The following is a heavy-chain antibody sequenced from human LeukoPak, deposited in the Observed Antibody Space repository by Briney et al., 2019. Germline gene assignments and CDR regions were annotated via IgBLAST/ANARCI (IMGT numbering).Heavy chain of an antibody. J-gene: IGHJ4*02. D-gene: IGHD3-10*01. CDR2: IYHSGST. CDR1: GGSISSGGYS. CDR3: ARGGAGSGSYYDN. V-gene: IGHV4-30-2*01. Sequence: PSETLSLTCTVSGGSISSGGYSWSWIRQPPGKGLEWIGYIYHSGSTYYNPSLKSRVTIPVDRSKNQFSLKLSSVTAADTAVYYCARGGAGSGSYYDNWGQGTLVTVSS.